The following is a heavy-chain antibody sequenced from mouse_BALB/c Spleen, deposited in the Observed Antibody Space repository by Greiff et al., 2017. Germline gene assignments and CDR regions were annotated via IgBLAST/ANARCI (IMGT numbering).Heavy chain of an antibody. J-gene: IGHJ4*01. D-gene: IGHD1-3*01. CDR2: ISDGGSYT. V-gene: IGHV5-4*02. CDR1: GFTFSDYY. CDR3: ARDKVRRAYAMDY. Sequence: EVKVVESGGGLVKPGGSLKLSCAASGFTFSDYYMYWVRQTPEKRLEWVATISDGGSYTYYPDSVKGRFTISRDNAKNNLYLQMSSLKSEDTAMYYCARDKVRRAYAMDYWGQGTSVTVSS.